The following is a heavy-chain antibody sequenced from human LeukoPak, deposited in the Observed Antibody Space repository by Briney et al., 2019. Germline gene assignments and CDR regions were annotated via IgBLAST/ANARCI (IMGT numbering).Heavy chain of an antibody. Sequence: ASVKVSCKASGYTFTGYYMHWVRQAPGQGLEWMGWINPNSGGTNYAQKFQGRVTMTRDTSISTAYMELSRLRSDDTAVYYCARDHLMLIAATAFPDYWGQGTLVTVSS. CDR2: INPNSGGT. CDR3: ARDHLMLIAATAFPDY. J-gene: IGHJ4*02. D-gene: IGHD2-15*01. V-gene: IGHV1-2*02. CDR1: GYTFTGYY.